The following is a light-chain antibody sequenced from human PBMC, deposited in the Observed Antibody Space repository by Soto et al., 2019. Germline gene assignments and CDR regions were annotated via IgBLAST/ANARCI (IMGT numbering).Light chain of an antibody. Sequence: QSVLTQPTSASGTPGQRVNISCSGSSSNIGRNYVYWYRQFPGTAPKLLIQRNNQRPSGVPARFSGYKSGTSASLAISGLRSEDEADYYCGGWDDSLSGPVFGGGTKVNVL. J-gene: IGLJ2*01. V-gene: IGLV1-47*01. CDR1: SSNIGRNY. CDR3: GGWDDSLSGPV. CDR2: RNN.